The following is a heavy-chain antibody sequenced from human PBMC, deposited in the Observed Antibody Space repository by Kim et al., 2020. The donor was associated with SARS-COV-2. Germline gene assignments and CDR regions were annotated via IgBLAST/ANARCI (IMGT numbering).Heavy chain of an antibody. Sequence: YAVSVKSRITINPDTSKNQFSLQLNSVTPEDTAVYYCARSIRRVNLWFDPWGQGTLVTVSS. V-gene: IGHV6-1*01. CDR3: ARSIRRVNLWFDP. J-gene: IGHJ5*02. D-gene: IGHD3-3*02.